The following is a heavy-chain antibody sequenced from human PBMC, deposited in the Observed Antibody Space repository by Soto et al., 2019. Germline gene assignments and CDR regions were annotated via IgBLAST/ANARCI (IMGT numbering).Heavy chain of an antibody. J-gene: IGHJ3*01. D-gene: IGHD1-26*01. CDR2: IHPSGQPI. CDR1: GFTFSSSE. V-gene: IGHV3-48*03. CDR3: DRRASR. Sequence: PGGSRRLSCAASGFTFSSSEMYWVRQSPGKGLEWVSYIHPSGQPIFYADSVKGRFTISRDNAKNSLYLQMSSLRAEDSAVYYCDRRASRWGQGTWVSVSS.